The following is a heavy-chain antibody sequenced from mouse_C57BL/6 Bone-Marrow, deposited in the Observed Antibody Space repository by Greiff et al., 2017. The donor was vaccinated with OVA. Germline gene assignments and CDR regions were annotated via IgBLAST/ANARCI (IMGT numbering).Heavy chain of an antibody. CDR2: IHPNSGST. V-gene: IGHV1-64*01. Sequence: QVQLKQSGAELVKPGASVKLSCKASGYTFTSYWMHWVKQRPGQGLEWIGMIHPNSGSTNYNEKFKSKATLTVDKSSSTAYMQLSSLTSEDSAVYYCARWRHYYGSSYPYYYAMDYWGQGTSVTVSS. CDR1: GYTFTSYW. CDR3: ARWRHYYGSSYPYYYAMDY. D-gene: IGHD1-1*01. J-gene: IGHJ4*01.